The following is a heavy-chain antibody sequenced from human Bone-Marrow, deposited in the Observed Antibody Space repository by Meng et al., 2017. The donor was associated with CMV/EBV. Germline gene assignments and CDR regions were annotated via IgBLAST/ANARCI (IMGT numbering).Heavy chain of an antibody. V-gene: IGHV4-38-2*02. D-gene: IGHD2-2*02. CDR1: GYSISSGYY. CDR3: ARGRRYCSSTSCYKGGYYYYYGMDV. Sequence: SETLSLTCTVSGYSISSGYYWGWIRQPPGKGLEWIGSIYHSGSTYYNPSLKSRVTISVDTSKNQFSLKLSSVTAADTAVYYCARGRRYCSSTSCYKGGYYYYYGMDVWGQGTTVTVSS. CDR2: IYHSGST. J-gene: IGHJ6*02.